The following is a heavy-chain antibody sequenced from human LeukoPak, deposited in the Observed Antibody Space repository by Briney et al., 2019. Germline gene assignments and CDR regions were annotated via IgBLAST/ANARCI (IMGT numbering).Heavy chain of an antibody. V-gene: IGHV3-30*18. CDR3: AKGQLPYYDILTGAYDAFDI. Sequence: GGSLRLSCAASGFTFSSYGMHWVRQAPGKGLEWVAVISYDGSNKYYADSVKGRFTISRDNSKNTLYLQMNSLRAEDTAVYYCAKGQLPYYDILTGAYDAFDIWGQGTMVTVSS. CDR1: GFTFSSYG. J-gene: IGHJ3*02. CDR2: ISYDGSNK. D-gene: IGHD3-9*01.